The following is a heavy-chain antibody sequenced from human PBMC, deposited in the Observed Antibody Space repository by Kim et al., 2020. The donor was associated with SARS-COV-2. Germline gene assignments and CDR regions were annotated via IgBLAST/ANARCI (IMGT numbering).Heavy chain of an antibody. CDR3: ATSAGYSSGWTLYYYYGMDV. V-gene: IGHV4-39*01. CDR1: GGSISSSSYY. D-gene: IGHD6-19*01. Sequence: SETLSLTCTVSGGSISSSSYYWGWIRQPPGKGLEWIGSIYYSGSTYYNPSLKSRVTISVDTSKNQFSLKLSSVTAADTAVYYCATSAGYSSGWTLYYYYGMDVWGQGTTVTVSS. CDR2: IYYSGST. J-gene: IGHJ6*02.